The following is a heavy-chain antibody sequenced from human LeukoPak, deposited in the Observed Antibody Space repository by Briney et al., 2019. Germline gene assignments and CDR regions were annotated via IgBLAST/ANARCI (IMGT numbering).Heavy chain of an antibody. CDR3: AGNGSSYYDLDV. CDR2: IYYGGST. J-gene: IGHJ6*03. V-gene: IGHV4-39*07. Sequence: SETLSLTCTVSGGSISSSSNCCCLIRQPPGGGVEWIGTIYYGGSTYYTPSLKRRVTISVNTSNLQSSLLLSSVTAAATVVYFCAGNGSSYYDLDVWGKGIRVTVS. CDR1: GGSISSSSNC. D-gene: IGHD2-8*01.